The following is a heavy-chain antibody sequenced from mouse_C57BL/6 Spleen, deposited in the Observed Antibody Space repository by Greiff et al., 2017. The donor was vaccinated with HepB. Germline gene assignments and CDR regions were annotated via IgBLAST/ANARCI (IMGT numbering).Heavy chain of an antibody. V-gene: IGHV1-81*01. Sequence: QVQLQQSGAELARPGASVKLSCKASGYTFTSYGISWVKQRTGQGLEWIGEIYPRSGNTYYNEKFKGKATLTADKSSSTAYMELRSLTSEDSAVYVCARGDYDGGWFAYWGQGTLVTVSA. J-gene: IGHJ3*01. CDR3: ARGDYDGGWFAY. CDR2: IYPRSGNT. D-gene: IGHD2-4*01. CDR1: GYTFTSYG.